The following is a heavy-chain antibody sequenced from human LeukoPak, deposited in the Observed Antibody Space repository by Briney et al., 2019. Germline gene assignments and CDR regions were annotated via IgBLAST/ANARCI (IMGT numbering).Heavy chain of an antibody. Sequence: GGSLRLSCAASGFTFSSYSMNWVRQAPGKGLEWVSSISSSSSYIYYADSVKGRFTISRDNAKNSLYLQMNSLRAEDTAVYYCASTYYGSGGYRQSKGAYWGQGTLVTVSS. D-gene: IGHD3-10*01. CDR1: GFTFSSYS. J-gene: IGHJ4*02. CDR3: ASTYYGSGGYRQSKGAY. V-gene: IGHV3-21*01. CDR2: ISSSSSYI.